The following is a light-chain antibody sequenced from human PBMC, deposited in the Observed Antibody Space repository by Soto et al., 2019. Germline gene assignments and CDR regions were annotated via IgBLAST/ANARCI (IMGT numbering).Light chain of an antibody. Sequence: EIVLTQSPATLSLSPGERATLSCRASQRISTYLAWYQQKPGKAPSLLIYDASHRATGIPASFSGSGSGTDFTLTIRSLEPEDVAVYFCQQRAGWPPTFGGGTRVEIK. CDR2: DAS. J-gene: IGKJ4*01. V-gene: IGKV3-11*01. CDR1: QRISTY. CDR3: QQRAGWPPT.